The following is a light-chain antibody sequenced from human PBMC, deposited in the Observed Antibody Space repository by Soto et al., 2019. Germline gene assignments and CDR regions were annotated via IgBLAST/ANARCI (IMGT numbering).Light chain of an antibody. J-gene: IGKJ5*01. V-gene: IGKV3-15*01. CDR2: DAS. CDR3: QQYNDWPIT. CDR1: QSVSST. Sequence: EMVMTQSPATLSVSPGKRATLSCRASQSVSSTLAWYQQRPGQSPRLFVYDASTRATGIPARFSGSGSGTEFTLTINSLQSEDFAVYYCQQYNDWPITFGQGTRLEIK.